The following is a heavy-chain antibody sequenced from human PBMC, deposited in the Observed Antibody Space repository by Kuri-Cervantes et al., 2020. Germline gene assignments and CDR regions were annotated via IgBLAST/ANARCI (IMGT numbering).Heavy chain of an antibody. J-gene: IGHJ4*02. CDR3: ARGLGTYYYDTRGPL. V-gene: IGHV3-48*03. D-gene: IGHD3-22*01. CDR1: GLTFVDYA. Sequence: GGSLRLSCTASGLTFVDYAMSWVRQAPGKGLELVAYISGGGTTYYHADSVKGRFSISRDNAKNLLYLQMNSLRVEDTAVYYCARGLGTYYYDTRGPLWGQGALVTVSS. CDR2: ISGGGTTY.